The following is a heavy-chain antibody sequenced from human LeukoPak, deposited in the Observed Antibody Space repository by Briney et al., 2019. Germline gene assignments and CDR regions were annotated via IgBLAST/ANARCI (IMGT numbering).Heavy chain of an antibody. CDR1: GFTFSNYA. J-gene: IGHJ3*02. CDR3: AKGYSSGYSLDAFDI. CDR2: TSGSGDST. V-gene: IGHV3-23*01. D-gene: IGHD3-22*01. Sequence: GGSLRLSCAASGFTFSNYAMSWVRQAPGKGLEWVSATSGSGDSTYYADSVKGRFTISRDNSKNTLYLQMNSLRAEDTAIYYCAKGYSSGYSLDAFDIWGQGTMVIVSS.